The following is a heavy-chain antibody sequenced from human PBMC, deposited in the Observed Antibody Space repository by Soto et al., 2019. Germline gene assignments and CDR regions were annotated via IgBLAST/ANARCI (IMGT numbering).Heavy chain of an antibody. CDR3: TREASSWGYAFDL. J-gene: IGHJ3*01. D-gene: IGHD3-16*01. Sequence: VQLLESGGGLVQPGGSLRLSCAASGFTFSHYGMSWVRQAPGKGLQWVATIFGSGAPTHYADSVKGRFGISRDNSDSMMFLEMNSLKEEDTAVYYWTREASSWGYAFDLWGQGTRVGVSS. V-gene: IGHV3-23*01. CDR2: IFGSGAPT. CDR1: GFTFSHYG.